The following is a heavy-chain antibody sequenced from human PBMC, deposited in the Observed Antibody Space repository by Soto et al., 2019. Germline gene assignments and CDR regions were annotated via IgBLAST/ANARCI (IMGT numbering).Heavy chain of an antibody. V-gene: IGHV3-23*01. Sequence: GGSLRLSCAASGFTFSSYAMSWVRQAPGKGLEWVSAISGSGGSTYYADSVKGRFTISRDNSKNTLYLQMNSLRAEDTAVYYCAKSWHVDYDILTGFLDAFDIWGQGTMVTVSS. D-gene: IGHD3-9*01. CDR1: GFTFSSYA. CDR2: ISGSGGST. CDR3: AKSWHVDYDILTGFLDAFDI. J-gene: IGHJ3*02.